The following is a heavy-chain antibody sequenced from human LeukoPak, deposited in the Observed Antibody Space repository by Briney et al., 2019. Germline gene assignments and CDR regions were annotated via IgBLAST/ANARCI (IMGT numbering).Heavy chain of an antibody. Sequence: PSETLSLTCTVSGASISSYYWSWIRQPAGKGLEWIGRIYTSGSTNSNPSLKSRVTMSVGTSKNQFSLNLSSVTAADTAVYYCARDIGLRGYYYYMDVWGKGTTVTVSS. CDR3: ARDIGLRGYYYYMDV. D-gene: IGHD3-16*01. CDR2: IYTSGST. CDR1: GASISSYY. V-gene: IGHV4-4*07. J-gene: IGHJ6*03.